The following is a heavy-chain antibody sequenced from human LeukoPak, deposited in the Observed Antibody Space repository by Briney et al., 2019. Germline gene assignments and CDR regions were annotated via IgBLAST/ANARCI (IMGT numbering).Heavy chain of an antibody. V-gene: IGHV3-23*01. D-gene: IGHD1-26*01. CDR1: GFTLSNFA. CDR2: IINSGDT. J-gene: IGHJ6*01. CDR3: AKMKGHPLPKYYMDV. Sequence: GGSLRLSCAASGFTLSNFAMSWVRRTPGKGLEWVSGIINSGDTLYGDSVKGRFTISRDNSKNTLYLEMNSLRAEDTAIYYCAKMKGHPLPKYYMDVWGQGTTVTVSS.